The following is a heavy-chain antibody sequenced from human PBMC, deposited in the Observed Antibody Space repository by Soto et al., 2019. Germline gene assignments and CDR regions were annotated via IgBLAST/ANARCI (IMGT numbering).Heavy chain of an antibody. D-gene: IGHD2-15*01. V-gene: IGHV3-21*01. CDR2: ISSSASHI. CDR1: GFSFSSYS. CDR3: ARGYTGYGGGGTCYWFDP. Sequence: EVQLVESGGGLVKPGWSLRISCAASGFSFSSYSMNWVCQAPGKGLEWVSSISSSASHINYADSVKGRFTISKDNAKKSLYLQMNSLRAEVSAVYYCARGYTGYGGGGTCYWFDPWGQGTLVTVSS. J-gene: IGHJ5*02.